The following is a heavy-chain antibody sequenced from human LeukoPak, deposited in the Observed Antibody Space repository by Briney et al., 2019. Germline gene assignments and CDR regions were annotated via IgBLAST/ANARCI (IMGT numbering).Heavy chain of an antibody. CDR1: GGSISSSSYY. J-gene: IGHJ4*02. Sequence: SETLSLTCTVSGGSISSSSYYWGWIRQPPGKGLEWIGSIYYSGSTYYNPSLKSRVTISVDTSKNQFSLKLSSVTAADTAVYYCARRVDYVWGSYRHYYFDYWGQGTLVIVSS. V-gene: IGHV4-39*01. CDR3: ARRVDYVWGSYRHYYFDY. CDR2: IYYSGST. D-gene: IGHD3-16*02.